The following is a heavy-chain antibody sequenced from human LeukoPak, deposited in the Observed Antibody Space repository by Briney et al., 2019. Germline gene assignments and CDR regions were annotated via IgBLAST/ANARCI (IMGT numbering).Heavy chain of an antibody. CDR3: ARGRAIFGVVSP. CDR2: IYYSGST. CDR1: GGSISSSSYY. D-gene: IGHD3-3*01. Sequence: SETLSLTCTVSGGSISSSSYYWGWIRQPPGKGLEWIGDIYYSGSTYYNPSLKSRVTISADTSKNQFSLKLSSVTAADTAVYYCARGRAIFGVVSPWGQGTLVTVSS. V-gene: IGHV4-39*07. J-gene: IGHJ5*02.